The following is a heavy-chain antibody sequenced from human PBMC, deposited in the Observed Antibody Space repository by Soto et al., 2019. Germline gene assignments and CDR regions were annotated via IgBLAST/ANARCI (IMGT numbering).Heavy chain of an antibody. V-gene: IGHV1-18*01. J-gene: IGHJ6*02. CDR3: ARDNRGSSWLGRNYYGMDV. Sequence: ASVKVSCKASGYTFTSYGISWVRQAPGQGLEWMGWISTYNGNTNYAQKLQGRVTMTTDTSTSTAYMELRSLRSEDTAVYYCARDNRGSSWLGRNYYGMDVWGQGTTVTVSS. CDR2: ISTYNGNT. CDR1: GYTFTSYG. D-gene: IGHD6-13*01.